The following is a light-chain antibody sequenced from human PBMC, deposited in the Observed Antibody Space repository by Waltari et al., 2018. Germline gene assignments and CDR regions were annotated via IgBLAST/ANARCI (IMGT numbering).Light chain of an antibody. Sequence: SSELTQDPAVSVALGQTVRLTCQGDSLRSYYASWYQQKPGQAPVLVIYGKNNRPSGIPERFSGSSSGNTASLTITGAQAEDEADYYCNSRDSSGNIGVFGGGTKLTVL. CDR3: NSRDSSGNIGV. J-gene: IGLJ2*01. CDR2: GKN. V-gene: IGLV3-19*01. CDR1: SLRSYY.